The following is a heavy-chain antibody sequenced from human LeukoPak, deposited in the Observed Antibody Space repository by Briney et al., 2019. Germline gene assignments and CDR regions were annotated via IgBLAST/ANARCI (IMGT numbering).Heavy chain of an antibody. Sequence: SETLSLTCTVSGGSISSYYWNWIRQPPGKGLEWIGYIYYSGSTTYNPSLKRRVTMSVDTSKNQFSLKLSSVTVADTAVYYWARDFTGYYYMDVWGKGTTVTVSS. CDR3: ARDFTGYYYMDV. CDR1: GGSISSYY. CDR2: IYYSGST. J-gene: IGHJ6*03. V-gene: IGHV4-59*01. D-gene: IGHD4-11*01.